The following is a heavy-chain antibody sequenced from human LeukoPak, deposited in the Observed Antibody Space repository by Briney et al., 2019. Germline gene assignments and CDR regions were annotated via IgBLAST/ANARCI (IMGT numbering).Heavy chain of an antibody. Sequence: GGSLRLSCAASGFSFRSYAMHWVRQAPGKGLEWVAVILFDGNREYYADSVKGRFTISRDNSKNTLYLQMNSLRVEDTAVCYCARVESLIVWFGELPLDYWGQGILVTVSS. J-gene: IGHJ4*02. CDR2: ILFDGNRE. CDR1: GFSFRSYA. D-gene: IGHD3-10*01. CDR3: ARVESLIVWFGELPLDY. V-gene: IGHV3-30-3*01.